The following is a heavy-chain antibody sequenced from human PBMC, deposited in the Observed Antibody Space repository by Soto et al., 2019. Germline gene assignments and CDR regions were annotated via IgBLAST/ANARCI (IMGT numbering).Heavy chain of an antibody. CDR1: GFTFSSYA. Sequence: GGSLRLSCAASGFTFSSYAMSWVRQAPGKGLEWVSAISGSGGSTYYADSVKGRFTISRDNSKNTLYLQMNSLRAEDTAVYYCRIQWFGEVLPLKNYYYYGMDVWGQGTTVTVSS. D-gene: IGHD3-10*01. CDR2: ISGSGGST. J-gene: IGHJ6*02. V-gene: IGHV3-23*01. CDR3: RIQWFGEVLPLKNYYYYGMDV.